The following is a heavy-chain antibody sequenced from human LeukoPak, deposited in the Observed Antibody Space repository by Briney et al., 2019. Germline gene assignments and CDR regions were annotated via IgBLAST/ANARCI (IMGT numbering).Heavy chain of an antibody. V-gene: IGHV4-59*01. J-gene: IGHJ4*02. CDR2: VYYTGST. CDR3: ARGAMATTPFFDY. Sequence: SETLSLTCPVSGGFISNYYYWTWIRQPPGKGLEWIGYVYYTGSTNFNPSLKSRVTMSLDTSRNQFSLKLTSLTAADTAVYYCARGAMATTPFFDYWGQGTLVTVSS. D-gene: IGHD5-24*01. CDR1: GGFISNYY.